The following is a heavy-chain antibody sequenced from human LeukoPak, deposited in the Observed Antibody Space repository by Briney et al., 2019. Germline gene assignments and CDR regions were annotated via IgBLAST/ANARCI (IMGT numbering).Heavy chain of an antibody. Sequence: GGSLRLSCAASGFTSITYAMAWVRQAPGKGLEWVSGISGSGGHTYYADSVKGRFTISRDNSKNTLYLQMNSLSAEDTAVYYCARRDSGDGDYVWGQGTLVTVSS. CDR3: ARRDSGDGDYV. CDR2: ISGSGGHT. CDR1: GFTSITYA. D-gene: IGHD4-17*01. V-gene: IGHV3-23*01. J-gene: IGHJ4*02.